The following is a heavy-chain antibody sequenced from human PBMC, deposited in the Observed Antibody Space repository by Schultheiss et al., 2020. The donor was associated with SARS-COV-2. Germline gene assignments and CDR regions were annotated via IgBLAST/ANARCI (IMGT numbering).Heavy chain of an antibody. CDR1: GFTFSDYY. D-gene: IGHD3-3*01. J-gene: IGHJ3*02. V-gene: IGHV4-34*01. CDR2: INHSGST. CDR3: ARAGSFTIFGVVGWAGDAFDI. Sequence: GSLRLSCAASGFTFSDYYMSWIRQPPGKGLEWIGEINHSGSTNYNPSLKSRVTISVDTSKNQFSLKLSSVTAADTAVYYCARAGSFTIFGVVGWAGDAFDIWGQGTMVTVSS.